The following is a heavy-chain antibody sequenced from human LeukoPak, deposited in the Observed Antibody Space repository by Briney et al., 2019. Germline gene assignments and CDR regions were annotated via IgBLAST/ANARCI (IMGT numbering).Heavy chain of an antibody. D-gene: IGHD3-3*01. CDR2: IYSGGST. J-gene: IGHJ6*03. V-gene: IGHV3-66*02. CDR1: GFTVSSNY. CDR3: ARDTITILPPRYMDV. Sequence: PGGSLRLSCAASGFTVSSNYMSWVRQAPGKGLEWVSVIYSGGSTYYADSVKGRFTISRDNSKNTLYLQMNSLRAEDTAVYYCARDTITILPPRYMDVWGKGTTVTVSS.